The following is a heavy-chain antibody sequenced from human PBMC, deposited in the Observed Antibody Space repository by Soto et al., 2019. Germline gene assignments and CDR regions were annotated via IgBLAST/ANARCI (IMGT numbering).Heavy chain of an antibody. CDR2: IIPIFGTA. CDR3: ARSILEGDSSGYLGYYFDY. CDR1: GGTFSSYA. J-gene: IGHJ4*02. D-gene: IGHD3-22*01. Sequence: QVQLVQSGAEVKKPGSSVKVSCKASGGTFSSYAISWVRQAPGQGLEWMGGIIPIFGTANYAQKFQGRVTITADEATSTAYMELSSLRSEDTAVYYCARSILEGDSSGYLGYYFDYWGQGTLVTVSS. V-gene: IGHV1-69*01.